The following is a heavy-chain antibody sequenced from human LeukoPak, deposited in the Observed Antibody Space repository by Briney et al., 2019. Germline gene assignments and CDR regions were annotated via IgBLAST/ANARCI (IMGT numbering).Heavy chain of an antibody. Sequence: GGSLRLSCAASGFTFSSYEMNWVRQAPGKGLEWVSYISSSGSTIYYADSVKGRFTISRDNAKNSLYLQMNSLRAEDTAVYYCARDFSEEWERTTWGFDPWGQGTLVTVSS. D-gene: IGHD1-26*01. CDR2: ISSSGSTI. V-gene: IGHV3-48*03. CDR3: ARDFSEEWERTTWGFDP. CDR1: GFTFSSYE. J-gene: IGHJ5*02.